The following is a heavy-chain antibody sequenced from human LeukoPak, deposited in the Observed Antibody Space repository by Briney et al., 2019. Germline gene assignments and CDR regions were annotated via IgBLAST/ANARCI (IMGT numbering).Heavy chain of an antibody. V-gene: IGHV4-59*01. CDR1: GGSISSYY. J-gene: IGHJ6*02. CDR2: IYYSGST. CDR3: ARVGDGYNPYYYYYGMDV. D-gene: IGHD5-24*01. Sequence: PSETLSLTCTVSGGSISSYYWSWIRQPPGKGLEWIGYIYYSGSTNYNPSLKSRVTISVDTSKNQFSLKLSSVTAADTAVYYCARVGDGYNPYYYYYGMDVWGQGTLVTVSS.